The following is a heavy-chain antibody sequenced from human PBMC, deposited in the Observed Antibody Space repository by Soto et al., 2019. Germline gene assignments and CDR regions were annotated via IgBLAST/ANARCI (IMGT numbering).Heavy chain of an antibody. J-gene: IGHJ4*02. CDR1: GYTFTGYY. Sequence: ASVTVSCTASGYTFTGYYMHWVRQAPGQGLEWMGWISANNGNTNYAQKLQGRVTMTTDTSTSTAYMELRSLRSDDTAVYYCARGVYGRWYFDYWGQGILVTVSS. CDR3: ARGVYGRWYFDY. D-gene: IGHD3-10*01. V-gene: IGHV1-18*04. CDR2: ISANNGNT.